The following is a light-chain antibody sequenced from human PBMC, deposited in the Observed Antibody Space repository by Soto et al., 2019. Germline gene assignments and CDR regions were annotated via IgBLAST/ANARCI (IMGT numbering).Light chain of an antibody. CDR2: GAS. CDR1: QSVSSTY. J-gene: IGKJ1*01. V-gene: IGKV3-20*01. CDR3: QQDGSSSWT. Sequence: EIVLTQSPGTLSLSPGERATLSCRASQSVSSTYLAWYQQQPGQAPRLLIYGASNRATGIPDRFSGSGSGTDFTLTISRLEPEDFAVYYCQQDGSSSWTFGQGAKVEIK.